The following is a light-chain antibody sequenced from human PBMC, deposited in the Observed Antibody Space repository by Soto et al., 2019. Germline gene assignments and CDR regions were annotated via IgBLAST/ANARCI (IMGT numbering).Light chain of an antibody. J-gene: IGKJ5*01. CDR3: QQYNNWPLT. CDR2: GTS. V-gene: IGKV3-15*01. CDR1: QSISSN. Sequence: SPASLSVSPGERVILSCRATQSISSNLAWYQQKPGQAPRLPIYGTSTRATGIPARFSGSGSGTEFTLTITSLQSEDFALYFCQQYNNWPLTFGQGIRLEIK.